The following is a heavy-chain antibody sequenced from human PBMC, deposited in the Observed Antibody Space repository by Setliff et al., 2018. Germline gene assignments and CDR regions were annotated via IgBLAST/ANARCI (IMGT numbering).Heavy chain of an antibody. CDR3: ARDDRYRYCSSWYARPFDY. J-gene: IGHJ4*02. CDR1: GFTFSSYS. V-gene: IGHV3-21*01. Sequence: GGSLRLSCAASGFTFSSYSMNWVRQAPGKGLEWVSSISSSSSYIYYADSVKGRFTISRDNAKNSLYLQMKSLRAENTAVYYCARDDRYRYCSSWYARPFDYWGQGTLVTVSS. CDR2: ISSSSSYI. D-gene: IGHD6-13*01.